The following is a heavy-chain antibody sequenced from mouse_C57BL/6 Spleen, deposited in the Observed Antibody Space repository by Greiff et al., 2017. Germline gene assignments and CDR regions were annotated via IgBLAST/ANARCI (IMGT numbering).Heavy chain of an antibody. J-gene: IGHJ2*01. CDR1: GYTFTSYW. CDR2: IDPSDSET. Sequence: QVQLQQPGAELVRPGSSVKLSCKASGYTFTSYWMHWVKQRPIQGLEWIGNIDPSDSETHYNQKFKDKATLTVDKSSSTAYMQLSSLTSEDSAVYYCARRNYGSSSPFGYWGQGTTLTVSS. D-gene: IGHD1-1*01. CDR3: ARRNYGSSSPFGY. V-gene: IGHV1-52*01.